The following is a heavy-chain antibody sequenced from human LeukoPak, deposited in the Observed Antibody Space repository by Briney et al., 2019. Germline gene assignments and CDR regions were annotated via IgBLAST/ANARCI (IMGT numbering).Heavy chain of an antibody. CDR2: ISPNTGDT. D-gene: IGHD4-17*01. J-gene: IGHJ5*02. V-gene: IGHV1-2*02. Sequence: ASVKVSCSASGYTFTDYYMHWVRQAPGQGLEWMGWISPNTGDTNYAQKFQGRVTMTRDTSITTAYMELSSLRSDDTAMYYCARDTCDGVTCYNWFDPWGQGTLVTVSS. CDR3: ARDTCDGVTCYNWFDP. CDR1: GYTFTDYY.